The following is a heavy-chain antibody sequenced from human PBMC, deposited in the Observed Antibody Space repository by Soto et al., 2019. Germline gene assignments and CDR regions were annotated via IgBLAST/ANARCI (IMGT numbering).Heavy chain of an antibody. J-gene: IGHJ4*02. CDR1: GFTFSSYW. CDR3: ARGRGCSTGCHNFDY. Sequence: EVQLVESGGGLVQPGGSLRLSCAASGFTFSSYWMSWVRQAPGKGLEWVANIKQDGSEKYYVDSVKGRFTISRDNAKNPLYLQMNSLRAEDTAVYYCARGRGCSTGCHNFDYWGQGTLVTVSS. D-gene: IGHD2-2*01. CDR2: IKQDGSEK. V-gene: IGHV3-7*01.